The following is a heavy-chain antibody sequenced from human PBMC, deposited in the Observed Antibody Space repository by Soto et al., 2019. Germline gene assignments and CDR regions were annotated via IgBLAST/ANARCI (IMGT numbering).Heavy chain of an antibody. CDR1: GCTFSSYW. CDR2: INSDGSST. D-gene: IGHD6-19*01. V-gene: IGHV3-74*01. J-gene: IGHJ4*02. CDR3: TRWVYSSDHFDY. Sequence: EVQLVESGGGLVQPGGSLRLSCAASGCTFSSYWMHCVRQVPGKGLVWVSRINSDGSSTSYVDSVRGRFTISSDNAKNTLYLQMNSLRAEDTAVYYCTRWVYSSDHFDYWGQGTLVTVSS.